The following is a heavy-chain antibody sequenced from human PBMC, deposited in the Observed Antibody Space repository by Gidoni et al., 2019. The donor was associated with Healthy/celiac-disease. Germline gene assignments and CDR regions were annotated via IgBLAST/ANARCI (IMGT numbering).Heavy chain of an antibody. CDR3: ARDRGGGDFQGWFDP. D-gene: IGHD2-21*02. CDR1: GGSISSYY. V-gene: IGHV4-59*01. CDR2: IYYSGST. J-gene: IGHJ5*02. Sequence: QVQLQESGPGLVKPSETLSLTCTVPGGSISSYYWSLIRPPPGKGLEWIGYIYYSGSTNYNPSLKSRVTISVDTSKNQFSLKLSSVTAADTAVYYCARDRGGGDFQGWFDPWGQGTLVTVSS.